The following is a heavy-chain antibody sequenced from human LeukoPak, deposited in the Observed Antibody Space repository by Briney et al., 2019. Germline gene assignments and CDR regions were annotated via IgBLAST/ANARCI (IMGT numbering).Heavy chain of an antibody. CDR2: ISGSGGST. D-gene: IGHD3-22*01. CDR3: ASSYGSSAYYPFDY. J-gene: IGHJ4*02. CDR1: GFTFSSYA. Sequence: PGRSLRLSCAASGFTFSSYAMSWIRQAPGKGLEWVSLISGSGGSTYYADSVKGRFTVSRDNSKNTLFLQMNSLRAEDTALYYCASSYGSSAYYPFDYWGQGTLVTVFS. V-gene: IGHV3-23*01.